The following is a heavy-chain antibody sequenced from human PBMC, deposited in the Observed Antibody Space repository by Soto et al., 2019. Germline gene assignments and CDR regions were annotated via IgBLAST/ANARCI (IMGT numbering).Heavy chain of an antibody. J-gene: IGHJ4*02. CDR3: ARWLGYGPHFDY. V-gene: IGHV4-30-4*01. Sequence: QVQLQESGPGLVKPSQTLSLTCTVSGGSISSGDYYWSWIRQPPGKGLEWIGYIYYSGSTYYNPSLTSRVTISVDTYKNQFSLKLSSVTAADTAVYYCARWLGYGPHFDYWGQGTLVTVSS. CDR1: GGSISSGDYY. D-gene: IGHD5-12*01. CDR2: IYYSGST.